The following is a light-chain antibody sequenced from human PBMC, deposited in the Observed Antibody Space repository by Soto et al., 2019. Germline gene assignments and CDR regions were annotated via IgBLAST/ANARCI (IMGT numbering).Light chain of an antibody. CDR1: SSDFGGYNY. V-gene: IGLV2-11*01. J-gene: IGLJ3*02. CDR3: CSFAGSDKCV. Sequence: QSALTQPRSLSGSPGQSVTISCTGTSSDFGGYNYVSWYQQHPGKAPKLMIYDVNKRPSGVPDRFSGSKSGNTASLTISGLQGEDEADYYCCSFAGSDKCVLGGGTKLTVL. CDR2: DVN.